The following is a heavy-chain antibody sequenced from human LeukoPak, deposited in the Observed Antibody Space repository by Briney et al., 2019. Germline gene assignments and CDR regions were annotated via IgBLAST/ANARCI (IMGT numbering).Heavy chain of an antibody. CDR2: ISGSGGST. Sequence: GGSLRLSCAASGFTFSSYAMSWVRQAPGKGLEWVPAISGSGGSTYYADSVKGRFTISRDNSKNTLYLQMNSLRVEDTAVYYCYKDAYDAPGIGNYWGQGTLVTVSS. V-gene: IGHV3-23*01. D-gene: IGHD3-16*01. CDR1: GFTFSSYA. CDR3: YKDAYDAPGIGNY. J-gene: IGHJ4*02.